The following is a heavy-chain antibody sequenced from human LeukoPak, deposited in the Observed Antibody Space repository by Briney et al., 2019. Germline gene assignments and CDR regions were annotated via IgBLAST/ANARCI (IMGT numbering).Heavy chain of an antibody. CDR3: ARAPYCSGGSCYSDYYYYYYGMDV. V-gene: IGHV1-69*01. D-gene: IGHD2-15*01. CDR2: IIPIFGTA. J-gene: IGHJ6*04. CDR1: GGTFSSYA. Sequence: VKVSCKASGGTFSSYAISWVRQAPGQGLEWMGGIIPIFGTANYAQKFQGRVTITADESTSTAYMELSSLRSEDTAVYYCARAPYCSGGSCYSDYYYYYYGMDVWGKGTTVTVSS.